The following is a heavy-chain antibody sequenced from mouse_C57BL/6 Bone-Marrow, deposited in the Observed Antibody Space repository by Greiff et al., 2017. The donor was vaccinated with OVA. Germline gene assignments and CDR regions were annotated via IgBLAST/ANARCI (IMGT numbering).Heavy chain of an antibody. CDR3: ARWDGSRAMDY. Sequence: VQLQESGAELARPGASVKLSCKASGYTFTSYGISWVKQRTGQGLEWIGEIYPRSGNTYYNEKFKGKATLTADKSSSTAYIELRSLTSEDSAVYFCARWDGSRAMDYWGQGTSVTVSS. V-gene: IGHV1-81*01. CDR2: IYPRSGNT. D-gene: IGHD1-1*01. CDR1: GYTFTSYG. J-gene: IGHJ4*01.